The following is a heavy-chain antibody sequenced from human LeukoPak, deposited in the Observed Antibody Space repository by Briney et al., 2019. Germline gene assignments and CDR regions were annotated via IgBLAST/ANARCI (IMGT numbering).Heavy chain of an antibody. J-gene: IGHJ4*02. Sequence: GASVKVSCKASGYTFTTYDINWVRQATGQGLEWMGWMNPNSGITGYALKFQGRVTMTRDTSTSTHYMELSSLTSDDTAVYYCAIGVEAGYDYWGQGTLVTVSS. CDR3: AIGVEAGYDY. CDR1: GYTFTTYD. V-gene: IGHV1-8*01. CDR2: MNPNSGIT. D-gene: IGHD5-18*01.